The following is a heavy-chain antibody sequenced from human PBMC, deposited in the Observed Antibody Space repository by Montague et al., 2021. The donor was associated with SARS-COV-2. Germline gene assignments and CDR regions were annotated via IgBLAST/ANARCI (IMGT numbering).Heavy chain of an antibody. CDR3: ARGGGNSADYYNCTMDV. CDR2: TYHNGST. V-gene: IGHV4-59*01. J-gene: IGHJ6*02. D-gene: IGHD4-23*01. CDR1: GGSIGSYY. Sequence: SETLSLTCTVSGGSIGSYYWTWIRQPPGKGLESIGYTYHNGSTKYNPSLKSRVTISVDTSKNQFSLKLSSVSVADTAVYYCARGGGNSADYYNCTMDVWGQGTTVTVFS.